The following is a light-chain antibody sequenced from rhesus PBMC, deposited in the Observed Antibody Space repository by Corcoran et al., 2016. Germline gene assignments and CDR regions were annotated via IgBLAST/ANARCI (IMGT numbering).Light chain of an antibody. CDR1: QSIRSW. CDR2: KAS. V-gene: IGKV1-22*01. CDR3: LQYSSSPLT. J-gene: IGKJ4*01. Sequence: DIQMTQSPSSLSASVGDTVTITCRASQSIRSWLDWYQQKPGKAPKFLIYKASSLQSGVPSRFSGSGSGTDFTLTISSLQPEDFATYYCLQYSSSPLTFGGGTKVEIK.